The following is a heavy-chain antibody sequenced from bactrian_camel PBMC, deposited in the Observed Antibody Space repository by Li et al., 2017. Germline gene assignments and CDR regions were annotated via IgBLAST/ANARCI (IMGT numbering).Heavy chain of an antibody. D-gene: IGHD2*01. CDR1: TYVFSGSF. Sequence: QVQLVESGGGSVQAGGSLRLSCATSTYVFSGSFCMGWFRQAPGKQREAIAGLDTDGSTDYAGSVKGRFTISKDSAKNTLYLQMNNLKPEDTAMYYCAADSSPCLYGSGGDCYDAAYRYSGQGTQVTVS. V-gene: IGHV3S53*01. J-gene: IGHJ4*01. CDR3: AADSSPCLYGSGGDCYDAAYRY. CDR2: LDTDGST.